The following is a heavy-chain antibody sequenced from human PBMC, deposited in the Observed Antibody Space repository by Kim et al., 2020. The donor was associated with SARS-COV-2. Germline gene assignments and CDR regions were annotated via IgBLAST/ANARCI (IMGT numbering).Heavy chain of an antibody. D-gene: IGHD3-10*01. V-gene: IGHV3-23*01. CDR2: VSGSSSNI. CDR1: GFTFSNYA. Sequence: GGSLRLSCTASGFTFSNYAMTWVRQAPGKGLEWVSVVSGSSSNIYYADSVKGRFTISRDNSKNKVYLQMNSLRAEDTAVYYCSRVYYGSGTYSCAGYWGQGTLVTVSS. CDR3: SRVYYGSGTYSCAGY. J-gene: IGHJ4*02.